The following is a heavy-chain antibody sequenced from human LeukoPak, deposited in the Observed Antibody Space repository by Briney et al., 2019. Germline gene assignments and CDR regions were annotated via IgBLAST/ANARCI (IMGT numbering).Heavy chain of an antibody. D-gene: IGHD6-13*01. CDR3: ARLAGAHVHFDV. CDR2: IYYSGPT. J-gene: IGHJ4*02. Sequence: PSETLSLTCTVAGGSIGTSGYYWRWIRQSPGKGLEWIGYIYYSGPTTYNPSLESRLTISIDISKNQFALHLSSVTAADTAVYYCARLAGAHVHFDVWGQGILVTVSS. CDR1: GGSIGTSGYY. V-gene: IGHV4-61*05.